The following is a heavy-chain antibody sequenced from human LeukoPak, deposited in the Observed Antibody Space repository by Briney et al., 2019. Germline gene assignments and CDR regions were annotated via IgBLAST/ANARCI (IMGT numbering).Heavy chain of an antibody. CDR3: ARGITTVVTYDAFDI. CDR2: ISSSGSTI. Sequence: GGSLRLSCAASGFTFSDYYMSWIRQAPGKGLGWVSYISSSGSTIYYADSVKGRFTISRDNAKNSLYLQMNSLRAEDTAVYYCARGITTVVTYDAFDIWGQGTMVTVSS. CDR1: GFTFSDYY. D-gene: IGHD4-23*01. V-gene: IGHV3-11*01. J-gene: IGHJ3*02.